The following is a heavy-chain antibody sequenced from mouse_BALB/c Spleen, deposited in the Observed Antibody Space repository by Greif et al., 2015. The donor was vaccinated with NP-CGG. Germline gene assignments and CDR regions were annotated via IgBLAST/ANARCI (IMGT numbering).Heavy chain of an antibody. D-gene: IGHD3-1*01. J-gene: IGHJ4*01. CDR1: GFSLTSYG. CDR2: IWAGGST. V-gene: IGHV2-9*02. Sequence: VKVVESGPGLVAPSQSLSITCTVSGFSLTSYGVHWVRQPPGKGLEWLGVIWAGGSTNYNSALMSRLSISKDNSKSQVFLKMNSLQTDDTAMYYCARDRASYAMDYWGQGTSVTVSS. CDR3: ARDRASYAMDY.